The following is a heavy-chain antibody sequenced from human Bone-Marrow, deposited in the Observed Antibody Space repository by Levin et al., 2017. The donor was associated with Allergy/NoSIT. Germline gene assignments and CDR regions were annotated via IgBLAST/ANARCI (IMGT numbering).Heavy chain of an antibody. J-gene: IGHJ4*02. Sequence: GGSLRLSCAASGFTFSSYAMHWVRQAPGKGLEWVAVISYDGSNKYYADSVKGRFTISRDNSKNTLYLQMNSLRAEDTAVYYCARDKGAMIVVVTIDYWGQGTLVTVSS. CDR2: ISYDGSNK. CDR3: ARDKGAMIVVVTIDY. D-gene: IGHD3-22*01. CDR1: GFTFSSYA. V-gene: IGHV3-30*04.